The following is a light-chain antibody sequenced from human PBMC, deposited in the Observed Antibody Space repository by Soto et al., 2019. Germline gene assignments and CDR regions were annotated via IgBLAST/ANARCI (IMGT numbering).Light chain of an antibody. CDR3: CSYAGSSTSV. CDR1: SSDVGSYNL. CDR2: EVS. V-gene: IGLV2-23*02. J-gene: IGLJ1*01. Sequence: QSVLTQPASVSGSPGQSITISCTGTSSDVGSYNLVSWYQQHPGKAPKLMIYEVSKRPSGVSNRFSGSKSGNTASLTISGLQAEDEADYYCCSYAGSSTSVFATGTKVTV.